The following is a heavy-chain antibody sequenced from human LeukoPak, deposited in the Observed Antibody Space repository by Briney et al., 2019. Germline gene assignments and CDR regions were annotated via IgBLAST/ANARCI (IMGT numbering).Heavy chain of an antibody. CDR3: ARSFMVRGVTLDY. J-gene: IGHJ4*02. Sequence: GGSLRPSCAASGFTFSSYWMHWVRQAPGKGLVWVSRINSDGSSTSYADSVKGRFTISRDNAKNTLYLPMNSLRAEDTAVYYCARSFMVRGVTLDYWGQGTLVTVSS. V-gene: IGHV3-74*01. D-gene: IGHD3-10*01. CDR1: GFTFSSYW. CDR2: INSDGSST.